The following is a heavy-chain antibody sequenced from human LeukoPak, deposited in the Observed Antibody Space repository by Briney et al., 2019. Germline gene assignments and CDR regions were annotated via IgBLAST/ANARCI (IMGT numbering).Heavy chain of an antibody. V-gene: IGHV4-30-4*08. CDR1: GGSISSGDYY. CDR3: TRLSLVATELRIWYFDL. CDR2: IYYSGST. Sequence: PSETLSLTCTVSGGSISSGDYYWSWIRQPPGKGLEWIGYIYYSGSTYYNPSLKSRVTISVDTSKNQFSLKLSSVTAADTAVYYCTRLSLVATELRIWYFDLWGRGTLVTVSS. J-gene: IGHJ2*01. D-gene: IGHD5-12*01.